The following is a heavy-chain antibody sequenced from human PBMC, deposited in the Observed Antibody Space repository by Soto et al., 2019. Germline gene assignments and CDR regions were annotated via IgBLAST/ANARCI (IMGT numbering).Heavy chain of an antibody. CDR1: GYTFTSYD. CDR3: ARDREPYGMDV. V-gene: IGHV1-8*01. Sequence: QVQLVQSGAEVKKPGASVKVSCKASGYTFTSYDINWVRQATGQGLEWMGWMNPNSGNTAYAQKFQGRVTMTRNTSISTAYMELSSLRAEDAGVYYWARDREPYGMDVGGRGTTVTVSS. CDR2: MNPNSGNT. J-gene: IGHJ6*02.